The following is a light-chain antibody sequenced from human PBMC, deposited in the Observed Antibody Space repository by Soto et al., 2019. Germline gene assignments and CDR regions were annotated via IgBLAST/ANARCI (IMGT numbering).Light chain of an antibody. CDR3: QTWGTGIQV. J-gene: IGLJ2*01. CDR2: LNSDGSH. CDR1: SGHSNYA. Sequence: QLELTQSPSASASLGASVKLTCTLSSGHSNYAIAWHQQRPEKGPRYLMKLNSDGSHSKGDGIPDRFSGSISGAERYLTISSLQSEDEADYYCQTWGTGIQVFGGGTKLTVL. V-gene: IGLV4-69*01.